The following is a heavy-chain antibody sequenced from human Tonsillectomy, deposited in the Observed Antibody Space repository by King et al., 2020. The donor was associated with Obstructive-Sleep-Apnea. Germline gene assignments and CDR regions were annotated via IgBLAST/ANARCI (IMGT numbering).Heavy chain of an antibody. CDR1: GFTVSSNY. J-gene: IGHJ4*02. D-gene: IGHD2-21*01. Sequence: VQLVESGGGLVQPGGSLRLSCTVSGFTVSSNYMSWVRQAPGKGLERVSVIYSGGSAYYADSVKGRFTISRDNSKTTLYLQMNGLRAEDTAVYYCARDPAYLFKGNGYFDYWGQGTLVTVSS. CDR2: IYSGGSA. CDR3: ARDPAYLFKGNGYFDY. V-gene: IGHV3-66*01.